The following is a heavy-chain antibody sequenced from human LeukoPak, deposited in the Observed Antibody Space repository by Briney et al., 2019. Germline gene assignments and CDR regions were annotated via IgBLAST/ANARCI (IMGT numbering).Heavy chain of an antibody. V-gene: IGHV3-23*01. CDR3: AKHTHNHGGFFDP. J-gene: IGHJ5*02. Sequence: GGSLRLSCAASGFTFSTYGMTWVRQAPGKGLEWVSSISDSGGSTQSADSVKGRFTVSRDNSKNTLYLQMNSLRAEDTAEYYCAKHTHNHGGFFDPWGQGTLVTVSS. CDR2: ISDSGGST. D-gene: IGHD2-15*01. CDR1: GFTFSTYG.